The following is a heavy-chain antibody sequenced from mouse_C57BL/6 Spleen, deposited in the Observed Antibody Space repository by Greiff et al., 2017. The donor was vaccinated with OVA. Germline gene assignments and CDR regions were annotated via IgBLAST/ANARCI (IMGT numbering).Heavy chain of an antibody. Sequence: EVNLVESGGGLVKPGGSLKLSCAASGFTFSDYGMHWVRQAPEKGLEWVAYISSGSSTIYYADTVKGRFTISRDNAKNTLFLQMTSLRSEDTAMYYCARGDYDNYAMDYWGQGTSVTVSS. V-gene: IGHV5-17*01. CDR1: GFTFSDYG. CDR2: ISSGSSTI. J-gene: IGHJ4*01. D-gene: IGHD2-4*01. CDR3: ARGDYDNYAMDY.